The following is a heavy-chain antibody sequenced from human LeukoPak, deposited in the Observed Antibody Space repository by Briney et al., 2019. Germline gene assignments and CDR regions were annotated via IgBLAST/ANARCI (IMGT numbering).Heavy chain of an antibody. Sequence: PSETLSLTCAVSGGSIRSSNWWSWVRQPPGKGLEWIGEIYHSGSTNYNPSLKSRVTISVDKSKNQFSLKLSSVTAADTAVYYCARIAVAGTGRPDYWGQGTLVTVSS. D-gene: IGHD6-19*01. CDR3: ARIAVAGTGRPDY. CDR2: IYHSGST. CDR1: GGSIRSSNW. V-gene: IGHV4-4*02. J-gene: IGHJ4*02.